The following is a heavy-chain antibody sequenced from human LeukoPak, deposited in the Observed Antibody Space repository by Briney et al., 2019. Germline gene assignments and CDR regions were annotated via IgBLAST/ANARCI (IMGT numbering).Heavy chain of an antibody. J-gene: IGHJ4*02. Sequence: SETLSLTCTVSGGSISSGGYYWSWIRQHPGKGLEWIGYIYYSGSTYYNPSLKSRVTISVDTSKNQFSLKLSSVTAADTAVYYCASSGDLWFGELLPFDYWGQGTLVTVSS. D-gene: IGHD3-10*01. CDR1: GGSISSGGYY. CDR2: IYYSGST. CDR3: ASSGDLWFGELLPFDY. V-gene: IGHV4-31*03.